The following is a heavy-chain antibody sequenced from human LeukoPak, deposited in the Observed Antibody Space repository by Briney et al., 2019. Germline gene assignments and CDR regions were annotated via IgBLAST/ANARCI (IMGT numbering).Heavy chain of an antibody. Sequence: GGSLRLSCAASGFTFSSYGMHWVRQAPGKGLEWVAVISYDGSNKYYADSVKGRFTISRDNSKNTLHLQMNSLRAEDTAVYYCAKDVFRAAAHGGGTIDYWGQGTLVTVSS. J-gene: IGHJ4*02. D-gene: IGHD2-15*01. CDR1: GFTFSSYG. CDR2: ISYDGSNK. V-gene: IGHV3-30*18. CDR3: AKDVFRAAAHGGGTIDY.